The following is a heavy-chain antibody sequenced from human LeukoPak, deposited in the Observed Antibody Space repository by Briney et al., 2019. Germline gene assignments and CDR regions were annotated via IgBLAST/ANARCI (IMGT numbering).Heavy chain of an antibody. D-gene: IGHD2-21*01. J-gene: IGHJ4*02. CDR1: GFTFDDYA. Sequence: GGSRRLSCAASGFTFDDYAMHWVRQAPGKGLEWVSLISWDGGSTYYADSVKGRFTISRDNSKNSLYLQMNSLRAEDTALYYCAKDTPAYCGGDCYPDYWGQGTLVTVSS. V-gene: IGHV3-43D*03. CDR3: AKDTPAYCGGDCYPDY. CDR2: ISWDGGST.